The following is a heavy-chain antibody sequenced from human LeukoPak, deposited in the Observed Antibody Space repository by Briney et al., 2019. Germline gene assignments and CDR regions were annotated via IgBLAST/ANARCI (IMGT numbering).Heavy chain of an antibody. Sequence: SETLSLTCTVSGGSISSYYWSWIRQPPGKGLEWIGYVYYSGSTNYNPSLKSRVTISVDTSKNQFSLKLSSVTAADTAVYYCARSELLWFGGVDSGFDYWGQGTLVTVSS. CDR2: VYYSGST. CDR3: ARSELLWFGGVDSGFDY. V-gene: IGHV4-59*01. D-gene: IGHD3-10*01. CDR1: GGSISSYY. J-gene: IGHJ4*02.